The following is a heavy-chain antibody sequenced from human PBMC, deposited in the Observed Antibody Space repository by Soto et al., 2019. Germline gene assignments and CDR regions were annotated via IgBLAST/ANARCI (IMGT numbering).Heavy chain of an antibody. D-gene: IGHD1-1*01. CDR1: GGTFSSYA. CDR3: ASLPTGPGYYYGMDV. J-gene: IGHJ6*02. CDR2: IIPIFGTA. Sequence: ASVKVSCKASGGTFSSYAISWVRQAPGQGLEWMGGIIPIFGTANYAQKFQGRVTITADKSTSTAYMELSSLRSEDTAVYYCASLPTGPGYYYGMDVWGQGTTVTVSS. V-gene: IGHV1-69*06.